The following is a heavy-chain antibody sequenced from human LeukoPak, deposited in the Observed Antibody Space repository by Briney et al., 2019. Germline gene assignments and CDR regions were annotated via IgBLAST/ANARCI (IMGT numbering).Heavy chain of an antibody. CDR3: ARDWGSGSGTIFDY. Sequence: VGSLRLSCAATGFTFSSYLMTWVRQAPGKGLEWVANIKQDGSEKYYVDSVKGRFTISRDNAKNSLYLQMNSLRAEDTAVYYCARDWGSGSGTIFDYWGQGTQVTVSS. CDR2: IKQDGSEK. CDR1: GFTFSSYL. J-gene: IGHJ4*02. V-gene: IGHV3-7*01. D-gene: IGHD3-16*01.